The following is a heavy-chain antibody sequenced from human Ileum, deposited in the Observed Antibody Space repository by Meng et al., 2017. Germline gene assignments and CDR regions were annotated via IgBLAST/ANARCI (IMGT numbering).Heavy chain of an antibody. CDR1: GFTFSNSG. CDR3: TKDGGWLPVN. Sequence: GGSLRLSCAASGFTFSNSGMSWVRQAPGKGLQGVSGISNSGGTTYYADSVKGRFTISRDNSKNTLDLQMNSLRAEDTAIYFCTKDGGWLPVNWGQGTLVTVSS. D-gene: IGHD5-12*01. J-gene: IGHJ4*02. CDR2: ISNSGGTT. V-gene: IGHV3-23*01.